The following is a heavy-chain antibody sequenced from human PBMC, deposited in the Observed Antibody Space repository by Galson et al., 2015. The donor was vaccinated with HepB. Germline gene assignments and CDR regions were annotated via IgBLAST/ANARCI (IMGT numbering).Heavy chain of an antibody. CDR1: GYIFMSYA. CDR3: TRSGAGGNAFDF. CDR2: INTVTGNP. D-gene: IGHD3-10*01. Sequence: SVKVSCKASGYIFMSYALNWVRQAPGQGLEWMAWINTVTGNPTYAQDFTGRFVFSLDSSVSTAYVQINTLQAEDTAVYFCTRSGAGGNAFDFWGQGTMVTVSS. J-gene: IGHJ3*01. V-gene: IGHV7-4-1*02.